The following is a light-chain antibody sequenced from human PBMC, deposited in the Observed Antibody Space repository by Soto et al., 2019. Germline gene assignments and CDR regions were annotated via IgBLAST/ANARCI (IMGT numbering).Light chain of an antibody. Sequence: QSALTQPPSVCVFAGQSVTISCTGTSSEVGFFIYVSWYQHHPGKVPKLLIYEVNKRPSGVPHRFSGSKSGNTASLTVPLLQPEDEAEYYCSSFVDSPSYVFGTGTKVTVL. V-gene: IGLV2-8*01. CDR3: SSFVDSPSYV. J-gene: IGLJ1*01. CDR2: EVN. CDR1: SSEVGFFIY.